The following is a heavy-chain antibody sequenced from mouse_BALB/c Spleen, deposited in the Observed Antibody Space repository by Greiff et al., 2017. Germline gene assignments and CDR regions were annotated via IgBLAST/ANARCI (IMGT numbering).Heavy chain of an antibody. D-gene: IGHD2-1*01. Sequence: DVQLQESGPGLVKPSQSLSLTCTVTGYSITSDYAWNWIRQFPGNKLEWMGYISYSGSTSYNPSLKSRISITRDTSKNQFFLQLNSVTTEDTATYYCARAEIYYMGFDYWGQGTTLTVSS. CDR3: ARAEIYYMGFDY. CDR1: GYSITSDYA. J-gene: IGHJ2*01. CDR2: ISYSGST. V-gene: IGHV3-2*02.